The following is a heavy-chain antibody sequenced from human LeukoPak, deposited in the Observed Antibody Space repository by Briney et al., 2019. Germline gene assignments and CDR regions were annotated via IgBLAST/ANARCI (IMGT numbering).Heavy chain of an antibody. Sequence: GRSLRLSCAASGFTFDDYAMHWVRQAPGKGLEWVSGISWNSGSIGYADSVKGRFTISRDNAKNSLYLQMNSLRPEDTAVYYCARDLDYGFDYWGQGTLVTVSS. D-gene: IGHD4-17*01. V-gene: IGHV3-9*01. J-gene: IGHJ4*02. CDR2: ISWNSGSI. CDR1: GFTFDDYA. CDR3: ARDLDYGFDY.